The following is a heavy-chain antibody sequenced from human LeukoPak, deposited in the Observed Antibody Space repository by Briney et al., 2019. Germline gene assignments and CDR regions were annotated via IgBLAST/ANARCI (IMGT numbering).Heavy chain of an antibody. D-gene: IGHD5-12*01. V-gene: IGHV3-21*01. CDR1: GLTFSSYS. CDR3: ARDYEIY. CDR2: ISSSSSYI. Sequence: GGSLRLSRAASGLTFSSYSMNWVRQAPGKGLEWVSSISSSSSYIYYGDSVKGRFTISRDNAKDSLYLQMNSLRAEDTAVYYCARDYEIYWGQGTLVTVSS. J-gene: IGHJ4*02.